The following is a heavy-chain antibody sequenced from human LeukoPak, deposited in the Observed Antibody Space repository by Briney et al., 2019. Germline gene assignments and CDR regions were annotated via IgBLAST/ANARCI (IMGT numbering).Heavy chain of an antibody. CDR2: IYYSGST. J-gene: IGHJ4*02. CDR1: GGSISSSSYY. CDR3: ARLDWNECYFDY. Sequence: SETLSLTCTVSGGSISSSSYYWGWIRQPPGKGLEWIGSIYYSGSTYYNPSLKSRVTISVDTSKNQFSLKLSSVTAADTAVYYCARLDWNECYFDYWGQGTLVTVPS. D-gene: IGHD1-1*01. V-gene: IGHV4-39*07.